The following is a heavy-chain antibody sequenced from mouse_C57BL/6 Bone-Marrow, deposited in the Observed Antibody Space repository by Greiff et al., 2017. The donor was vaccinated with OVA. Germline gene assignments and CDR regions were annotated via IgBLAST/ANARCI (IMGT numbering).Heavy chain of an antibody. V-gene: IGHV1-55*01. D-gene: IGHD1-1*01. CDR3: ARDYGSPYYFDY. CDR1: GYTFTSSW. J-gene: IGHJ2*01. Sequence: QVQLQQPVAELVKPGASVKMSCTASGYTFTSSWITWVKQRPGQGLEWIGDIYPGSGSTNYNEKFKGKATLTVDTSSSTAYMQLSSLTSEDSAVYYCARDYGSPYYFDYEGQGTALTVSS. CDR2: IYPGSGST.